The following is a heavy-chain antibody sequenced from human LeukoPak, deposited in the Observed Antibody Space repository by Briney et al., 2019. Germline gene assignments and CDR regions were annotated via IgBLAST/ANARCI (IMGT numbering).Heavy chain of an antibody. CDR2: INPSGGST. CDR3: ARGASYYYDSSGYWPDY. D-gene: IGHD3-22*01. J-gene: IGHJ4*02. CDR1: GYTFTSYY. Sequence: ASVKVSCKASGYTFTSYYMHWVRQAPGQGLEWMGIINPSGGSTSYAQKFQGRVTMTRDTSTSTVYMELSSLRSEDAAVYYCARGASYYYDSSGYWPDYWGQGTLVTVSS. V-gene: IGHV1-46*01.